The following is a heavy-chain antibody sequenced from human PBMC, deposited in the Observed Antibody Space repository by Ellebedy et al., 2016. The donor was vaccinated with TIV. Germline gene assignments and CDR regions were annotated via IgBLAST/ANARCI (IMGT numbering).Heavy chain of an antibody. J-gene: IGHJ2*01. V-gene: IGHV3-23*01. D-gene: IGHD2-21*02. CDR2: ISGSGVTT. CDR3: AKGPPVTAGPRYFYI. Sequence: PGGSLRLSCAASGFTLTTYTISWVRQAPGKGPEWVSAISGSGVTTYYADSVKGRFTISRDNSKDTLYLQMNSLRGDDTAVYYCAKGPPVTAGPRYFYIWGRGTLVTVSS. CDR1: GFTLTTYT.